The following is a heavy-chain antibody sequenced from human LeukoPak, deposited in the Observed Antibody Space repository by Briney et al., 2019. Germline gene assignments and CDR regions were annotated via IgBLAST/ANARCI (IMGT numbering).Heavy chain of an antibody. CDR2: ISYDGSHK. CDR1: GYIFTSYG. D-gene: IGHD2-15*01. CDR3: AKDRASGGSGDGRDY. V-gene: IGHV3-30*18. Sequence: GGSLRLSCAASGYIFTSYGMHWVRQAPGRGLEWVALISYDGSHKYYADSVKGRFTISRDNSKKTLYLQMSSLRAEDTAVYYCAKDRASGGSGDGRDYWGQGTLVTVSS. J-gene: IGHJ4*02.